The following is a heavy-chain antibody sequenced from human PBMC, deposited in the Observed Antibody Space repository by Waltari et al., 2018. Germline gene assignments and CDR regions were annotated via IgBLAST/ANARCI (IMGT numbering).Heavy chain of an antibody. CDR2: INPNSGGT. Sequence: QVQLVQSGAEVKKPRASVKVSCKASGYTFTGYYMHWVRRAPGQGLEWMGRINPNSGGTNYAQKFQGRVTMTRDTSISTAYMELSRLRSDDTAVYYCATSSDFWSGSVDYWGQGTLVTVSS. CDR1: GYTFTGYY. J-gene: IGHJ4*02. CDR3: ATSSDFWSGSVDY. D-gene: IGHD3-3*01. V-gene: IGHV1-2*06.